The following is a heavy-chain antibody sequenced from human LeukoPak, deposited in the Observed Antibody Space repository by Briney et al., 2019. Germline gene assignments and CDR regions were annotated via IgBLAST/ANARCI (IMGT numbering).Heavy chain of an antibody. D-gene: IGHD5-24*01. CDR1: GFTFTTYW. Sequence: PGGSLRLSCAASGFTFTTYWMGWVRQAPGKGPERVANINQVGSSKYFVDSVKGRFIISRDNAKNSLYLQMNSLRDEDTAVYYCANLGPPGRDHYLESWGQGTLVTVSS. J-gene: IGHJ4*02. V-gene: IGHV3-7*01. CDR2: INQVGSSK. CDR3: ANLGPPGRDHYLES.